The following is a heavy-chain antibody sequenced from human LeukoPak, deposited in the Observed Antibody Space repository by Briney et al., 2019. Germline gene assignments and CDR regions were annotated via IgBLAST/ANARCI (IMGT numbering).Heavy chain of an antibody. CDR2: ITASGTAM. CDR3: AKNLYCGGGSCYPSALGMDV. Sequence: GGSLRLSCAASGFTFSSYGMHWVRQAPGKGLEWVSHITASGTAMFYADSVKGRFTISRDNSKNTLFLQMNSLRAEDTAVYYCAKNLYCGGGSCYPSALGMDVWGQGTTVTVSS. CDR1: GFTFSSYG. V-gene: IGHV3-48*01. J-gene: IGHJ6*02. D-gene: IGHD2-15*01.